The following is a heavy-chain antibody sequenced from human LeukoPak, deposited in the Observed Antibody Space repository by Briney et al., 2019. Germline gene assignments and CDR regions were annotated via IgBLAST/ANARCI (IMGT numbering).Heavy chain of an antibody. CDR2: ISGRGGST. D-gene: IGHD4-17*01. J-gene: IGHJ4*02. CDR3: AKERAPKGDYRFDY. V-gene: IGHV3-23*01. CDR1: GLTFISDA. Sequence: PGGCLRLAFATFGLTFISDAIGSGCETPGKGLEWVSAISGRGGSTSYADSVKGRFPIPRDNSKNTPYRQMNSRRPEETAVYYCAKERAPKGDYRFDYWGQGTLVTVSS.